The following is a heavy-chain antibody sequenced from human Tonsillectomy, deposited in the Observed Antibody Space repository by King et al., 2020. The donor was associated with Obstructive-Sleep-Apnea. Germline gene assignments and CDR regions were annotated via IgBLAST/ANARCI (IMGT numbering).Heavy chain of an antibody. V-gene: IGHV3-48*04. D-gene: IGHD3-22*01. CDR3: ARDYALFYDSSVDY. CDR2: ISSSSSTI. Sequence: VQLVESGGGLVQTGGSLRLSCAASGFTFSSYNMNWVRQAPGKGLEWVSYISSSSSTILYADAVKGRFTISRDNAKNSLYLQMNSLRADDTAVYYCARDYALFYDSSVDYWGQGTLVTVSS. CDR1: GFTFSSYN. J-gene: IGHJ4*02.